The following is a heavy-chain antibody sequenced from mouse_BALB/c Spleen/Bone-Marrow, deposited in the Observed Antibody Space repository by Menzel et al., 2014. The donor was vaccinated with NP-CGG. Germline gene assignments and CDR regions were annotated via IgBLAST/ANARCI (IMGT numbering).Heavy chain of an antibody. CDR2: INPYYGST. CDR1: GYSFTDYI. D-gene: IGHD2-4*01. Sequence: VQLQQSGPELVKPGASVKMSCKASGYSFTDYIMLWVKQSHGKSLEWIGNINPYYGSTSYNLKFKGKATLTVDKSSSTAYMQLNSLTSEDSAVYYCARSNDYDGETFDYWGQGTTLTVSS. V-gene: IGHV1-39*01. J-gene: IGHJ2*01. CDR3: ARSNDYDGETFDY.